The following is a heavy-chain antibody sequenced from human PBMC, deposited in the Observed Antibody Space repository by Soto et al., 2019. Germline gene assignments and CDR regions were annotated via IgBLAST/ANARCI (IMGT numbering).Heavy chain of an antibody. D-gene: IGHD2-21*02. CDR2: INAGGGSA. V-gene: IGHV1-46*03. CDR3: ARGGHVVVVTAAFDY. J-gene: IGHJ4*02. Sequence: ASVKVSCKASGYTFTSYAMHWVRQAPGQRLEWMGIINAGGGSATYAQKFLGRVTLTRDTSTSTVYMDLSSLGSDDSAVYYCARGGHVVVVTAAFDYWGQGTLVTVSS. CDR1: GYTFTSYA.